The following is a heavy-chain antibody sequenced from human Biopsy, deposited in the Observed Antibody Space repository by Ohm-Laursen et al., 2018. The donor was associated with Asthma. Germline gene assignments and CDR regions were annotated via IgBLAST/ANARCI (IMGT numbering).Heavy chain of an antibody. J-gene: IGHJ6*02. V-gene: IGHV1-69*13. CDR1: GDSFSNYA. CDR2: LIPVLGTP. Sequence: ASVKVSCKASGDSFSNYAIRWVRKAPGQGLEWMGGLIPVLGTPDHAQMFEGRVKITADESTSTAYMELSSLSSEDTAVYYCARGYSGSDRIVYYYSGLEVWGQGTTVTVSS. D-gene: IGHD5-12*01. CDR3: ARGYSGSDRIVYYYSGLEV.